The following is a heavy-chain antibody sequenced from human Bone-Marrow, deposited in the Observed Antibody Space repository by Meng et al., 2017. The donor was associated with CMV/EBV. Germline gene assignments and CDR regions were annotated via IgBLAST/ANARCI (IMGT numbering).Heavy chain of an antibody. CDR3: AKHQGFCSGASCYSMDY. Sequence: GGSLRLSCEVSGFSVRSYYVSWVRQAPGKVPEWLSVIDLNGVTHDADSARGRFTISKDIFKNTLYLQMNNLSAEDTAVYYCAKHQGFCSGASCYSMDYWGQGTLVTVSS. J-gene: IGHJ4*02. CDR1: GFSVRSYY. D-gene: IGHD2-15*01. CDR2: IDLNGVT. V-gene: IGHV3-66*04.